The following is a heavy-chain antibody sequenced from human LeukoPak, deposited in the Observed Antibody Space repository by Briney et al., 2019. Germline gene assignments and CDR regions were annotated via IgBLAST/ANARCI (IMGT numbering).Heavy chain of an antibody. CDR3: AKFLSITMIVVVEYYFDY. V-gene: IGHV3-23*01. CDR2: ISGSGGST. Sequence: SGGSLRLSCAASGFTFSSYAMSWVRQAPGKGLEWVSAISGSGGSTYYADSVKGRFTISRDNSKNTLYLQMNSLRAEDTAVYYCAKFLSITMIVVVEYYFDYWGQGTLVTVSS. J-gene: IGHJ4*02. CDR1: GFTFSSYA. D-gene: IGHD3-22*01.